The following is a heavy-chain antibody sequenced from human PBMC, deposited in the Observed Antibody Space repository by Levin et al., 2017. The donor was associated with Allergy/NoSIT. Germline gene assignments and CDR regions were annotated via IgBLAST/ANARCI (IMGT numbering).Heavy chain of an antibody. Sequence: SLKISCAASGFTFDDYAMQWVRQAPGKGLEWVSGISWDSAFLGYADSVKGRFTISRDNAKNSLYLQMNSLGPDDTALYYCAKGEPPDYGDYRYSMDVWGQGTAVTVSS. CDR2: ISWDSAFL. CDR3: AKGEPPDYGDYRYSMDV. V-gene: IGHV3-9*01. CDR1: GFTFDDYA. J-gene: IGHJ6*02. D-gene: IGHD4-17*01.